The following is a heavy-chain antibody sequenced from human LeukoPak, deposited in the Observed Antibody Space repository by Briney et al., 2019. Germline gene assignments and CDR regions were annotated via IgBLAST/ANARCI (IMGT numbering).Heavy chain of an antibody. CDR2: ISGRGGNT. CDR3: AKSGRVFDTSGYYWFPN. D-gene: IGHD3-22*01. J-gene: IGHJ4*02. CDR1: GFTFSSYD. Sequence: GGSLRLSCATSGFTFSSYDMSWGRQAPGKGVEWVCSISGRGGNTHYADSVKGRFTISGDYSKTTLNLQMNSLRAEDTAEYYCAKSGRVFDTSGYYWFPNWGQGILVTVSS. V-gene: IGHV3-23*01.